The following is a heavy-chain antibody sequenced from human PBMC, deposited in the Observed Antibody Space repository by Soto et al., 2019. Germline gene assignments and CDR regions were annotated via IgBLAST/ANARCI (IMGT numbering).Heavy chain of an antibody. Sequence: PSETLSLTCSVSGGSISSYYWSWLRQPPGKGLEWIGYIYYSGSTNYNPSLKSRVTISVDTSKNQFSLKLSSVTAADTAVYYCARLHYYYYMDVWGKGTTVTVSS. CDR3: ARLHYYYYMDV. V-gene: IGHV4-59*08. CDR2: IYYSGST. CDR1: GGSISSYY. J-gene: IGHJ6*03.